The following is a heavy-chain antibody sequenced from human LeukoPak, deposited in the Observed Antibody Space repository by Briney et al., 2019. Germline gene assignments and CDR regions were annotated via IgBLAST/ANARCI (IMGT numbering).Heavy chain of an antibody. Sequence: SETLSLTCTVSGGSISSYYWSWIRQPPGKGLEWIGYIYYSGSTNYNPSLKSRATISVDTSKNQFSLKLSSVTAADTAVYYCAREYYDSSGYYYRWYDYWGQGTLVTVSS. J-gene: IGHJ4*02. CDR2: IYYSGST. CDR1: GGSISSYY. D-gene: IGHD3-22*01. V-gene: IGHV4-59*01. CDR3: AREYYDSSGYYYRWYDY.